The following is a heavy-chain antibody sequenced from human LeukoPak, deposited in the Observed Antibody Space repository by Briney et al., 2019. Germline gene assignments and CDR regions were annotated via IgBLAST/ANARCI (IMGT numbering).Heavy chain of an antibody. D-gene: IGHD3-22*01. V-gene: IGHV3-30*02. J-gene: IGHJ4*02. CDR3: APGEYYYDSSGYQDY. Sequence: PGGSLRLSCAASGFTFSSYGMRWVRQAPGKGLEWVAFIRYDGSNKYYADSVKGRFTISRDNSKNTLYLQMNSLRAEDTAVYYCAPGEYYYDSSGYQDYWGQGTLVTVSS. CDR1: GFTFSSYG. CDR2: IRYDGSNK.